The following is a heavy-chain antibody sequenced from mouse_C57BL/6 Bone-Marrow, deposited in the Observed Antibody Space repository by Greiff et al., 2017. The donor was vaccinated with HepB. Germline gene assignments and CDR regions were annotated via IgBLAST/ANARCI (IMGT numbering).Heavy chain of an antibody. Sequence: VKLMESGAELARPGASVKMSCKASGYTFTSYTMHWVKQRPGQGLEWIGYINPSGGYTKYNQKFKDKATLTADKSSSTAYMQLSSLTSEDSAVYYCARDDYWYFDVWGTGTTVTVSS. V-gene: IGHV1-4*01. CDR2: INPSGGYT. CDR3: ARDDYWYFDV. J-gene: IGHJ1*03. CDR1: GYTFTSYT.